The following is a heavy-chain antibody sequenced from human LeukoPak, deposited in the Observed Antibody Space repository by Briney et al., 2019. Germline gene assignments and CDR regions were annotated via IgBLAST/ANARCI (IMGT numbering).Heavy chain of an antibody. Sequence: ASVKVSCKASGYTFTSYGISWVRQAPGQWLEWMGWISAYNGNTNYAQKLQGRVTMTTDTSTSTAYMELRSLRSDDTAVYYCARDSSTAMVNWFDPWGQGTLVTVSS. CDR1: GYTFTSYG. D-gene: IGHD5-18*01. J-gene: IGHJ5*02. CDR2: ISAYNGNT. V-gene: IGHV1-18*01. CDR3: ARDSSTAMVNWFDP.